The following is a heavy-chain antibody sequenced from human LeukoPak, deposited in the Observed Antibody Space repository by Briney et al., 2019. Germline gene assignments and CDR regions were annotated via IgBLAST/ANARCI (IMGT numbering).Heavy chain of an antibody. V-gene: IGHV4-39*07. Sequence: SETLSLTCTVSGGSISSSSYYWGWIRQPPGKGLEWIGSIYYSGSTYYNPSLKSRVTISVDTSKNQFSLKLSSVTAADTAVYYCARGHHRMYPRAAGDYWGQGTLVTVSS. J-gene: IGHJ4*02. D-gene: IGHD6-13*01. CDR2: IYYSGST. CDR1: GGSISSSSYY. CDR3: ARGHHRMYPRAAGDY.